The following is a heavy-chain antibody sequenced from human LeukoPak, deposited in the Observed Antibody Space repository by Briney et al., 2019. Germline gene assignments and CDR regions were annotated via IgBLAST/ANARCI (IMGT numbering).Heavy chain of an antibody. D-gene: IGHD3-10*02. CDR1: GGSFSGYY. J-gene: IGHJ4*02. CDR2: INHSGST. Sequence: PSETLSLTCAVYGGSFSGYYWSWIRQPPGKGLEWTGEINHSGSTNYNPSLKSRVTISVDTSKNQFSLKLSSVTAADTAVYYCARHPRLFHFDYWGQGTLVTVSS. CDR3: ARHPRLFHFDY. V-gene: IGHV4-34*01.